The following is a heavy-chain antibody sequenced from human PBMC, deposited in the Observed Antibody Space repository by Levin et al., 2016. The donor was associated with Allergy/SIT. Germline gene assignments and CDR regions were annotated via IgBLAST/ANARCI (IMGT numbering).Heavy chain of an antibody. V-gene: IGHV3-23*01. CDR3: AKVPVGSYGFEAFTVDY. CDR2: ISGSGGST. J-gene: IGHJ4*02. D-gene: IGHD5-18*01. Sequence: WIRQPPGKGLEWVSAISGSGGSTYYADSVKGRFTISRDNSKNTLYLQMNSLRAEDTAVYYCAKVPVGSYGFEAFTVDYWGQGTLVTVSS.